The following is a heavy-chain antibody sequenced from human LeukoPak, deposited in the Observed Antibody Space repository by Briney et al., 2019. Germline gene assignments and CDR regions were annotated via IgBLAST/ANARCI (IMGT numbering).Heavy chain of an antibody. CDR3: ARDVEMATNYFDH. Sequence: PGGSLRLSCAAPGFTFSIYSMNWVRPAPGKGLEWVSSISSSSSYIYYADSVKGRFTISRDNAKNSLYLQMNSLRAEDTAVYYCARDVEMATNYFDHWGQGTLVTVSS. D-gene: IGHD5-24*01. J-gene: IGHJ4*02. V-gene: IGHV3-21*01. CDR2: ISSSSSYI. CDR1: GFTFSIYS.